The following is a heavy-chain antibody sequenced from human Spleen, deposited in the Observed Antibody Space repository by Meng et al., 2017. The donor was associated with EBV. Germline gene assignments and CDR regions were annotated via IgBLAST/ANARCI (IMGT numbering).Heavy chain of an antibody. J-gene: IGHJ4*02. D-gene: IGHD3-16*01. CDR3: ARGHYDGY. V-gene: IGHV1-69*01. CDR2: IITLSGTP. Sequence: QEYRGQFGAEVKKPGSAVKVSCQAFGGPSGTYSIAWVRQAPGRGLEGMGGIITLSGTPTYAQKFQGRLTITADPSTRTTYMELRGLTSDDTAIYYCARGHYDGYWGQGTLVTVSS. CDR1: GGPSGTYS.